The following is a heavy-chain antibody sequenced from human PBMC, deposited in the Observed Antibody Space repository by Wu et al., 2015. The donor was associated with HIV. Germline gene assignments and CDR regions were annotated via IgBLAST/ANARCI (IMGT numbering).Heavy chain of an antibody. CDR2: IIPIFGTA. D-gene: IGHD3-22*01. CDR1: GGTFSSYA. V-gene: IGHV1-69*13. Sequence: QVQLVQSGAEVKKPGSSVKVSCKASGGTFSSYAISWVRQAPGQGLEWMGRIIPIFGTANYAQKFQGRVTITADESTSTAYMELSSLRSEDTAVYYCARPDARITMIVAQDRNAFDIWGQGTMVTVSS. CDR3: ARPDARITMIVAQDRNAFDI. J-gene: IGHJ3*02.